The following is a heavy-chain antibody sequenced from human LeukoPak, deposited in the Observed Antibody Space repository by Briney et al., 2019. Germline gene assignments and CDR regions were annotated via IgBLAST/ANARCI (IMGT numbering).Heavy chain of an antibody. V-gene: IGHV4-59*08. J-gene: IGHJ6*02. CDR3: ARHTGVAGYYYYGMDV. CDR2: IYYSGST. D-gene: IGHD6-19*01. CDR1: GGSISSYY. Sequence: SETLPLTCTVSGGSISSYYWSWIRQPPGKGLEWIGYIYYSGSTNYNPSLKSRVTISVDTSKNQFPLKLSSVTAADTAVYYCARHTGVAGYYYYGMDVWGQGTTVTVSS.